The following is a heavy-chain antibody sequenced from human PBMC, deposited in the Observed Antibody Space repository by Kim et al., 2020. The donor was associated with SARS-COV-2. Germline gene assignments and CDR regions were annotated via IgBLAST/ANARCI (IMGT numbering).Heavy chain of an antibody. D-gene: IGHD3-9*01. CDR3: ARLPKSITIFPGPYYFDY. V-gene: IGHV4-39*01. CDR1: GGSISSSSYY. J-gene: IGHJ4*02. CDR2: IYYRGST. Sequence: SETLSLTCTVSGGSISSSSYYWGWLRQPPGKGLEWIGSIYYRGSTYYNPSLKSRVTISVDTSKNQFSLKLSSVTAADTAVYYCARLPKSITIFPGPYYFDYWGQGTLVTVSS.